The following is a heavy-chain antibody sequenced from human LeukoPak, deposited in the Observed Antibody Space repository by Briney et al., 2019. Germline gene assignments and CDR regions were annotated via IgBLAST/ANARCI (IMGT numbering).Heavy chain of an antibody. CDR1: GGSISSSNW. D-gene: IGHD6-13*01. CDR2: IYHSGST. V-gene: IGHV4-4*02. CDR3: ARLPPYSSSWYFDY. Sequence: SETLSLTCAVSGGSISSSNWWSWVRQPPGKGLEWIGEIYHSGSTNYNPSLKSRVTISVDKSKNQFSLKVNFVTAADTAVYYCARLPPYSSSWYFDYWGQGTLVTVSS. J-gene: IGHJ4*02.